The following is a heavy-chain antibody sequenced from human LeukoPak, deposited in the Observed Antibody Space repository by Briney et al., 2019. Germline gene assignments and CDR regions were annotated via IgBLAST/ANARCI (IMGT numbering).Heavy chain of an antibody. CDR1: GYTFTSYA. D-gene: IGHD2-2*01. CDR2: INTNTGNP. J-gene: IGHJ6*03. CDR3: AGPPFAKVVEVVPDTGRHYYMDV. V-gene: IGHV7-4-1*02. Sequence: ASVKVSCKASGYTFTSYAMNWVRQAPGQGLEWMGWINTNTGNPTYAQGFTGRFVFSFDTSVSTAYLQISSLKAEDTAVYYCAGPPFAKVVEVVPDTGRHYYMDVWGKGTTVTVSS.